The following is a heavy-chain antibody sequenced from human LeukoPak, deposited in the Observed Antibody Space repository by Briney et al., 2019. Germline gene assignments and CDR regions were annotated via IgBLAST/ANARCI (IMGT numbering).Heavy chain of an antibody. CDR1: GYTFTSYG. CDR3: ARIDSAYCGGDCCWRMGMEYYYYYGMDV. D-gene: IGHD2-21*02. CDR2: TSAYNGNT. J-gene: IGHJ6*02. Sequence: GASVKVSCKASGYTFTSYGISWVRQAPGQGLEWMGWTSAYNGNTNYAQKLQGRVTMTTDTSTSTAYMELRSLRSDDTAVYYCARIDSAYCGGDCCWRMGMEYYYYYGMDVWGQGTTVTVSS. V-gene: IGHV1-18*01.